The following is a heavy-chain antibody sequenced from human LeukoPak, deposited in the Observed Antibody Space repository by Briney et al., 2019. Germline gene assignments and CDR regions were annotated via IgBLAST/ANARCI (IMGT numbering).Heavy chain of an antibody. V-gene: IGHV4-34*01. CDR3: ARGAWVNSSGWYGYYFDY. CDR2: INHSGST. Sequence: PSETLSLTCAVYGGSFSGYYWSWIRQPPGKGLEWIGEINHSGSTNYNPSLKSRVTISVDTSKNQFSLNLRSVTAADTAVYYCARGAWVNSSGWYGYYFDYWGQGTLVTVSS. J-gene: IGHJ4*02. CDR1: GGSFSGYY. D-gene: IGHD6-19*01.